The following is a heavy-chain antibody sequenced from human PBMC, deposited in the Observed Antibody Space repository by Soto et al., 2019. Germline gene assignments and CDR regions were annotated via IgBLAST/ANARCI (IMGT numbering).Heavy chain of an antibody. Sequence: GGSLRLSCAASGFTFSSYSMNWVRQAPGKGLEWVSSISSSSSYIYYADSVKGRFTISRDNAKNSLYLQMNSLRAEDTAVYYCARAPQFEWFGELFQDYYYYMDVWGKGTTVTVSS. CDR2: ISSSSSYI. CDR3: ARAPQFEWFGELFQDYYYYMDV. D-gene: IGHD3-10*01. CDR1: GFTFSSYS. J-gene: IGHJ6*03. V-gene: IGHV3-21*01.